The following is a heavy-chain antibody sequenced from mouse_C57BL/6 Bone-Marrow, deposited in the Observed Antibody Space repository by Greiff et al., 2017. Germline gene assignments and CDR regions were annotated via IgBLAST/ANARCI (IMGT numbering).Heavy chain of an antibody. CDR2: IRSKSSNYAT. CDR1: GFTFNTYA. V-gene: IGHV10-3*01. CDR3: VWGYYPCYALDY. D-gene: IGHD2-12*01. Sequence: EVQRVESGGGLVQPKGSLKLSCAASGFTFNTYAMHWVRQAPGKGLEWVARIRSKSSNYATYYADSVKDRFTISSDDSQSMLYLKMNNLKTEDTDMYYCVWGYYPCYALDYWGQGTSVTVSS. J-gene: IGHJ4*01.